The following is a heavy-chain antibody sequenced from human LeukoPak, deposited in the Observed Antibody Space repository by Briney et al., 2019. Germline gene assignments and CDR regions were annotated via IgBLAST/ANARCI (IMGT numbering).Heavy chain of an antibody. J-gene: IGHJ4*02. CDR2: INHSGST. CDR3: AGDTAMSNFDY. V-gene: IGHV4-34*01. D-gene: IGHD5-18*01. Sequence: SETLSLTCAVYGGSFSGYYWSWIRQPPGKGLEWIGEINHSGSTNYNPSLKSRVTMSVDTSKNQFSLKLSSVTAADTAVYYCAGDTAMSNFDYWGQGTLVTVSS. CDR1: GGSFSGYY.